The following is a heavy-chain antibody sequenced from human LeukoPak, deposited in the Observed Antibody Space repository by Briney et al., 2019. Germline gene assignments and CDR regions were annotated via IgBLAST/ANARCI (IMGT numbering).Heavy chain of an antibody. Sequence: KSSETLSLTCAVYGGSFSGYYWSWIRQPPGKGLEWIGEINHSGSTNYNPSLKSRVTISVDTSKNQFSLKLSSVTAADTAVYYCARVLYSSSSPLAYYYYMDVWGKGTTVTVSS. V-gene: IGHV4-34*01. D-gene: IGHD6-6*01. CDR2: INHSGST. CDR1: GGSFSGYY. CDR3: ARVLYSSSSPLAYYYYMDV. J-gene: IGHJ6*03.